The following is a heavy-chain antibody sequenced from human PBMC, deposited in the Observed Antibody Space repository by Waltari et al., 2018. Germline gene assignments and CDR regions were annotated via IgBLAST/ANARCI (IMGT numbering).Heavy chain of an antibody. V-gene: IGHV4-34*01. Sequence: QVQLQQWGAGLLKPSETLSLTCAVYGGSFSGYYWSWIRQPPGKGLEWLGEINHSGSTNYNPSLKSLVTISVDTSKNQFSLKLSSVTAADTAVYYCARRKVGYYYYYMDVWGKGTTVTVSS. CDR2: INHSGST. CDR1: GGSFSGYY. CDR3: ARRKVGYYYYYMDV. J-gene: IGHJ6*03.